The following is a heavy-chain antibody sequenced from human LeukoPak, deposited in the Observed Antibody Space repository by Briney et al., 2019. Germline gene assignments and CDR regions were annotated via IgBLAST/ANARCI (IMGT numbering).Heavy chain of an antibody. V-gene: IGHV5-51*01. CDR3: ARPGTTGATI. Sequence: GESLKISCKGFGYSFTSNWIGWVRQIPGKGLEWMGIIYSGDSDTIYRPSFDGQVTISADRSISTAYLQWSSLKASDTAMYYCARPGTTGATIWGQGTLVTVSS. D-gene: IGHD1-1*01. CDR2: IYSGDSDT. CDR1: GYSFTSNW. J-gene: IGHJ4*02.